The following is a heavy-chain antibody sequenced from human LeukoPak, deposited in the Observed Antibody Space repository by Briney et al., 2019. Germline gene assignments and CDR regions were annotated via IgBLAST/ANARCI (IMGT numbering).Heavy chain of an antibody. CDR1: GFTFSVFA. CDR2: ISYDGSDK. V-gene: IGHV3-30*03. CDR3: ATHFFVSAPRRLFDY. D-gene: IGHD1-14*01. J-gene: IGHJ4*02. Sequence: GGSLRLSCAASGFTFSVFAMHWLRQAPGKGLEWVALISYDGSDKYYADSVKGRFTISRDDSNNTVYLHLNSLRTEDTAVYYCATHFFVSAPRRLFDYWGQGNLVTVTS.